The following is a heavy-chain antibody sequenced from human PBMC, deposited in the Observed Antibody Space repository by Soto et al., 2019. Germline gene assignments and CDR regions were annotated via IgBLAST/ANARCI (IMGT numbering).Heavy chain of an antibody. Sequence: SETLSLTCTVSGGSISSYDWSWIRQPAGKGLEWIGRIYTSGSTNYNPSLKSRVTMSVDTSKNQFSLKLSSVTAADTAVYYSASSSDYYYYGMDVWGQGTTVTVSS. CDR2: IYTSGST. D-gene: IGHD6-6*01. CDR1: GGSISSYD. J-gene: IGHJ6*02. CDR3: ASSSDYYYYGMDV. V-gene: IGHV4-4*07.